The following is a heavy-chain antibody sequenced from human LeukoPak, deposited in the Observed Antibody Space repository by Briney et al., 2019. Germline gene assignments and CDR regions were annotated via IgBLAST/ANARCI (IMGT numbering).Heavy chain of an antibody. CDR2: INHSGST. D-gene: IGHD1-26*01. CDR3: ARGRGRGFTYFDY. V-gene: IGHV4-34*01. J-gene: IGHJ4*02. Sequence: PSETLSLTCAVYGGSFSGYYWSWIRQPPGKGLWWIGEINHSGSTDYNPSIKSRVTISVDTTKNQFSLKMSSVTAADTAVSYCARGRGRGFTYFDYWGQGTLVTVSS. CDR1: GGSFSGYY.